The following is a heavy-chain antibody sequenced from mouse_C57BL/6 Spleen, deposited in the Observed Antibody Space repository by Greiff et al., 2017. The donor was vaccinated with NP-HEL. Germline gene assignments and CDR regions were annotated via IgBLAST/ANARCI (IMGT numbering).Heavy chain of an antibody. CDR2: ISSGSSTI. D-gene: IGHD2-10*01. J-gene: IGHJ1*03. V-gene: IGHV5-17*01. CDR3: ASLLSWYFDV. CDR1: GFTFSDYG. Sequence: EVQRVESGEGLVKPGGSLKLSCAASGFTFSDYGMHWVRQAPEKGLEWVAYISSGSSTIYYADTVKGRFTISRDNAKNTLVLQMTSLRSEVTAMYYCASLLSWYFDVWGTGTTVTVSS.